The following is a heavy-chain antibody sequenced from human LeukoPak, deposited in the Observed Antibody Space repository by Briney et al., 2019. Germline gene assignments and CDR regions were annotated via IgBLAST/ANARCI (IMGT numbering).Heavy chain of an antibody. D-gene: IGHD3-10*01. CDR2: ISNDGRNK. CDR3: ASILYYASGSYSFDFDY. CDR1: GFTFSSYT. J-gene: IGHJ4*02. V-gene: IGHV3-30*04. Sequence: GRSLRLSCAASGFTFSSYTMHWVRQSPGKGLEWVAVISNDGRNKYYAHSVKGRFTISRDNSKNTLYLQMNSLRADDTAVYYCASILYYASGSYSFDFDYWGQGTLVTVSS.